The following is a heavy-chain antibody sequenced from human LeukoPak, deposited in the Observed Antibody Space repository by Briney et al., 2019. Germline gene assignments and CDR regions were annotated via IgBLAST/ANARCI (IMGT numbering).Heavy chain of an antibody. D-gene: IGHD3-22*01. J-gene: IGHJ4*02. Sequence: PSQTLSLTCAISGDSVSSNSATWIWIRQSPSRGLEWLGRTYYRSKWYNDYAVSVKSRTTINPDTSKNQFSLQLNSLTPEDTAVYYGARAAIDTSGYYSFDYWGQGTLVTVSS. CDR1: GDSVSSNSAT. CDR3: ARAAIDTSGYYSFDY. CDR2: TYYRSKWYN. V-gene: IGHV6-1*01.